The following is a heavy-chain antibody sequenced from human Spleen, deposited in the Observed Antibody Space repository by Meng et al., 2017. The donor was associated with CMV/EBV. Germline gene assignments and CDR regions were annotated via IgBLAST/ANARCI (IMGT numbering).Heavy chain of an antibody. J-gene: IGHJ4*02. V-gene: IGHV3-9*01. Sequence: SLKISCAASGFTFDDYAMHWVRQAPGKGLEWVSGISWNSGSIGYADSVKGRFTISRDNAKNSLYLQMNSLRAEDTALYYCARGAPGGYSSSWYLFDYWGQGTLVTVSS. CDR1: GFTFDDYA. D-gene: IGHD6-13*01. CDR3: ARGAPGGYSSSWYLFDY. CDR2: ISWNSGSI.